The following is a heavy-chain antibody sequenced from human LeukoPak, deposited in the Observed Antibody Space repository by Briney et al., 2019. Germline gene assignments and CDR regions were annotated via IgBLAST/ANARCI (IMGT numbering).Heavy chain of an antibody. V-gene: IGHV4-59*12. D-gene: IGHD2-21*01. J-gene: IGHJ6*03. CDR2: IYYSGIT. CDR1: GGSISNYY. CDR3: ARVLARQFTSFSDSRPYSYYYMDV. Sequence: SETLSLTCTVSGGSISNYYWNCIRQPPGKGLERIGYIYYSGITNYNPSLKSRVTISVDTSKNKFSLKLSSLTAADTAVYYCARVLARQFTSFSDSRPYSYYYMDVWGKGTTVTVSS.